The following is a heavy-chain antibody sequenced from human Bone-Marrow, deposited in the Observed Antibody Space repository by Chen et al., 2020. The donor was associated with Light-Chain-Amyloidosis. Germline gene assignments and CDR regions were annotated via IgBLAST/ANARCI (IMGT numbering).Heavy chain of an antibody. CDR2: ISYRGKT. D-gene: IGHD2-8*01. CDR1: GDGVRSGAYC. CDR3: ARDRNGNRGNYGTDV. Sequence: QVQLQESGPGRVKPSETLSLTCSVSGDGVRSGAYCWTWIRQAPGKGLEWIGYISYRGKTNYNPSLKSRVTISLDTSKNEFSLNMNSVTAADTAVYYCARDRNGNRGNYGTDVWGQGTTVIVSS. J-gene: IGHJ6*02. V-gene: IGHV4-61*08.